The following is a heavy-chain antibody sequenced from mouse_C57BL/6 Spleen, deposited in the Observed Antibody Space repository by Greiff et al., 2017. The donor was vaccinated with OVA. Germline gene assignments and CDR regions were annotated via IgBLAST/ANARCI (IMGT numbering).Heavy chain of an antibody. D-gene: IGHD4-1*01. Sequence: EVQLVESGPGMVKPSQSLSLTCTVTGYSITSGYDWHWIRHLPGNKLEWMGYIRYSGSTNYNPSLKSRISITHDTSKNHFFLKLNSVTTEDTATYYCAREAGTEAWFAYWGQGTLVTVSA. CDR2: IRYSGST. CDR3: AREAGTEAWFAY. J-gene: IGHJ3*01. CDR1: GYSITSGYD. V-gene: IGHV3-1*01.